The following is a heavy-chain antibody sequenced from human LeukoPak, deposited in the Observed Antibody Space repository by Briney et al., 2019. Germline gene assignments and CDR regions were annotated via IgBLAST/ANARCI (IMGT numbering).Heavy chain of an antibody. D-gene: IGHD6-13*01. V-gene: IGHV4-59*01. Sequence: PSETLSLTCTVSGGSISNYYWSWIRQPPGKGLEWIGYIYYSGTTNYNPSLKSRVTISVDSSKNQFSLKLNSVTAADTAVYYCARGVYIAAAQYGYWGQGTLVTVSS. CDR3: ARGVYIAAAQYGY. CDR2: IYYSGTT. J-gene: IGHJ4*02. CDR1: GGSISNYY.